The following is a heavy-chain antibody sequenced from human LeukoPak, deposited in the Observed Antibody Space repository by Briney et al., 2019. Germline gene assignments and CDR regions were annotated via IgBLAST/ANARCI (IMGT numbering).Heavy chain of an antibody. CDR2: IKQDGSEK. J-gene: IGHJ3*02. V-gene: IGHV3-7*01. D-gene: IGHD3-10*01. CDR3: ASNVLLWFGESSDAFDI. CDR1: GFTFSSYW. Sequence: GGSLRLSCAASGFTFSSYWMSWVRQAPGKGLEWVANIKQDGSEKYYVDSVKGRFTISRDNAKNSLYLQMNSLRAEDTAVYYCASNVLLWFGESSDAFDIWGQGTMVTVSS.